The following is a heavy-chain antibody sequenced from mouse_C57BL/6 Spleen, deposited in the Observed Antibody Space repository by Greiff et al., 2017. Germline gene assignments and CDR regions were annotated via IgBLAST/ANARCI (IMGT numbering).Heavy chain of an antibody. J-gene: IGHJ1*03. D-gene: IGHD1-1*01. CDR2: IYPGDGDT. CDR3: ANYYGSSYEYFDV. Sequence: VQLQQSGPELVKPGASVKISCKASGYAFSSSWMNWVKQRPGKGLEWIGRIYPGDGDTNYNGKFKGKATLTADKSSSTAYMQLSSLTSEDSAVXFCANYYGSSYEYFDVWGTGTTVTVSS. CDR1: GYAFSSSW. V-gene: IGHV1-82*01.